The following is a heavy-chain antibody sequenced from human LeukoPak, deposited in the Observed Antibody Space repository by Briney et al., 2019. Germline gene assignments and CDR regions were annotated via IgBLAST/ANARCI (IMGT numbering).Heavy chain of an antibody. CDR3: ARALSWTTDSYYYMDV. D-gene: IGHD3/OR15-3a*01. Sequence: ASLKVSCKASGYTFTSYDINWVRQTTERGRGWRGWMYPNSGNTGYAQKFQGRVTMTKNTSITRAYMELSSLRSEDTAVYYCARALSWTTDSYYYMDVWGKGTTVTVS. CDR1: GYTFTSYD. V-gene: IGHV1-8*01. J-gene: IGHJ6*03. CDR2: MYPNSGNT.